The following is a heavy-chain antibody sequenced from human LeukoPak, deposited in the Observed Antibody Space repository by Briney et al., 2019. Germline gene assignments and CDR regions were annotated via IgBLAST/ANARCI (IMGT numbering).Heavy chain of an antibody. CDR2: INHSGST. D-gene: IGHD3-16*02. J-gene: IGHJ4*02. V-gene: IGHV4-34*01. CDR3: ARGRTSLHLGELSFRYFDY. Sequence: PSETLSLTCAVYGGSFSGYYWSWIRQPPGKGLEWIGEINHSGSTNYNPSLKSRVTISVDTSKNQFSLKLSSVTAADTAVYYCARGRTSLHLGELSFRYFDYWGQGTLVTVSS. CDR1: GGSFSGYY.